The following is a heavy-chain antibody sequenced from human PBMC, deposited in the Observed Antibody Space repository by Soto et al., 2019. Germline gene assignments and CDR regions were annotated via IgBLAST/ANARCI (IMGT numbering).Heavy chain of an antibody. CDR2: IYYSGST. J-gene: IGHJ5*02. D-gene: IGHD3-10*01. V-gene: IGHV4-39*01. CDR1: GGSISSSSYY. Sequence: PSETLSLTCTVSGGSISSSSYYWGWIRQPPGKGLEWIGSIYYSGSTYYNPSLKSRVTISVDTSKNQFSLKLSSVTAADTAVYYCARHHSRRGNKFDPWGQGTLVTVSS. CDR3: ARHHSRRGNKFDP.